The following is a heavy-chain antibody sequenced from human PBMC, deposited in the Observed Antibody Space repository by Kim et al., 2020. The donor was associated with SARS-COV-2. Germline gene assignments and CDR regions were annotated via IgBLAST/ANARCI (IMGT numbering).Heavy chain of an antibody. CDR3: AKDDGGVMVTAFFF. D-gene: IGHD2-21*02. J-gene: IGHJ1*01. V-gene: IGHV3-23*01. Sequence: GGSLRLSCAASGFTFASFVMSWVRQAPGKGLEWVSAISPGGDTTYYADSVKGRFTISRDNSKNTLYLQMNGLSAVDTAIYYCAKDDGGVMVTAFFFWGQ. CDR2: ISPGGDTT. CDR1: GFTFASFV.